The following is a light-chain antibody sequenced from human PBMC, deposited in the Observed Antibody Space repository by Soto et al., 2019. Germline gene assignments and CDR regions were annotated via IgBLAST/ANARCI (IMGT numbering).Light chain of an antibody. Sequence: IVLTQSPGTLSLSPGERATLSCRASQSVSYNYLAWYQHKPGQAPRLVIYDASSRATAIADRFSGCGSGTDFTLTISSLEPEDFAVYYCQQDGSSPYAFVQGTKLEIK. CDR2: DAS. V-gene: IGKV3-20*01. J-gene: IGKJ2*01. CDR1: QSVSYNY. CDR3: QQDGSSPYA.